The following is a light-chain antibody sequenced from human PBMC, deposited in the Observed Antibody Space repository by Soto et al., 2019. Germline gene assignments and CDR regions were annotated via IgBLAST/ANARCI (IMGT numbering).Light chain of an antibody. V-gene: IGLV2-14*03. CDR3: SSYPSSRTVG. CDR1: SSDVGGYNY. Sequence: QSALTQPASVSGSPGQSITISCTGTSSDVGGYNYVSWYQHHPCKAPKLMIYDVINRPSGVSNRFSVSKAGNTDSLTISGLPAAAEADYYCSSYPSSRTVGFGGGTKLTVL. CDR2: DVI. J-gene: IGLJ2*01.